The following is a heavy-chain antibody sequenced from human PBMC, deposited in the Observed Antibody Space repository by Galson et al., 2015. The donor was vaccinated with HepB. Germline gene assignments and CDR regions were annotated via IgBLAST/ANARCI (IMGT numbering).Heavy chain of an antibody. V-gene: IGHV3-30*18. CDR2: ISYDGSNK. CDR3: AKGGLLMVYAIPDY. CDR1: GFTFSSYG. J-gene: IGHJ4*02. D-gene: IGHD2-8*01. Sequence: SLRLSCAASGFTFSSYGMHWVRQAPGKGLEWVAVISYDGSNKYYADSVKGRFTISRDNSKNTLYLQMNSLRAEDTAVYYCAKGGLLMVYAIPDYWGQGTLVTVSS.